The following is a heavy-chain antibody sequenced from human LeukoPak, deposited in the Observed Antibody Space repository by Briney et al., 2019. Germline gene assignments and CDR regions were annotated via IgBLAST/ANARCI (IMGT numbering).Heavy chain of an antibody. D-gene: IGHD3-10*01. CDR1: GVSISSYH. CDR3: SRDGLDYYGSGSYRGFDY. Sequence: SETLSLTCTVSGVSISSYHWSWIRQPPGKGLEWIGYIYYSGSTNYKPSLKSRVPISVDTSKNQSSLKLSSVPAADTAVYTCSRDGLDYYGSGSYRGFDYWGQGTLVTVSS. V-gene: IGHV4-59*01. J-gene: IGHJ4*02. CDR2: IYYSGST.